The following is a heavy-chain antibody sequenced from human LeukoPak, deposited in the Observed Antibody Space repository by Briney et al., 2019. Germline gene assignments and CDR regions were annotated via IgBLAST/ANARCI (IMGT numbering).Heavy chain of an antibody. D-gene: IGHD6-13*01. Sequence: SGGSLRLSCAASGFIFSDYYMSWIRQAPGKGLEWVSYISSSGSTIYYAGSVKGRFTISRDNAKNSLYLQMNSLRAEDTAVYYCARVAYSSSWYEVGAFDIWGQGTMVTVSS. CDR1: GFIFSDYY. CDR3: ARVAYSSSWYEVGAFDI. V-gene: IGHV3-11*01. J-gene: IGHJ3*02. CDR2: ISSSGSTI.